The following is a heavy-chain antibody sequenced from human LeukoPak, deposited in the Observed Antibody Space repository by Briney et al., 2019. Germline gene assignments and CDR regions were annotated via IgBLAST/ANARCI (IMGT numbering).Heavy chain of an antibody. CDR2: ISDSGGGT. V-gene: IGHV3-23*01. D-gene: IGHD3-3*01. Sequence: GGSLRLSCAASGITLRSYAMSWVRQAPGKGLEWVSGISDSGGGTYYADSVKGRFTISRDNSKNTVYLQMNSLRAEDTAVYYCAKSPGLEVVNFDYWGQGTLVTVSS. CDR1: GITLRSYA. J-gene: IGHJ4*02. CDR3: AKSPGLEVVNFDY.